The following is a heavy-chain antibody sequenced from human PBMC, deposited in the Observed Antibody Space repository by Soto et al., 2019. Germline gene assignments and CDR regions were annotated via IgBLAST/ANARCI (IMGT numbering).Heavy chain of an antibody. CDR2: ISAYNGNT. J-gene: IGHJ5*02. Sequence: ASVKVSCKASGYTFTNYGITWVRQAPGQGLEWMGWISAYNGNTNYAQKLQGRVTMTTDTSTSTAYMELRSLRSDDTAVYYCARDRYYYPFDPWGQGTLVTVSS. D-gene: IGHD3-10*01. CDR1: GYTFTNYG. CDR3: ARDRYYYPFDP. V-gene: IGHV1-18*01.